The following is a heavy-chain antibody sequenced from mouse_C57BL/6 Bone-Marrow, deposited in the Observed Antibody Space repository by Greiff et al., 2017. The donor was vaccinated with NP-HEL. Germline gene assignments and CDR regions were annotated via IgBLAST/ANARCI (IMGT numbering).Heavy chain of an antibody. V-gene: IGHV1-82*01. CDR3: ARSRVITTVVAGAMDY. CDR1: GYAFSSSW. CDR2: IYPGDGDT. D-gene: IGHD1-1*01. J-gene: IGHJ4*01. Sequence: QVQLQQSGPELVKPGASVKISCKASGYAFSSSWMNWVKQRPGKGLEWIGRIYPGDGDTTYNGKFKGKATLTADKSSSTAYMQLSSLTSEDSAVYFCARSRVITTVVAGAMDYWGQGTSVTVSS.